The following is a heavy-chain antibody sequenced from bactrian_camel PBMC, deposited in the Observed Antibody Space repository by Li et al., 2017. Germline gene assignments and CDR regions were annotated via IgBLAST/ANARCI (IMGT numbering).Heavy chain of an antibody. CDR2: IDRDGTT. Sequence: QVQLVESGGGSVQTGGSLRLSCEVISPYDHSGNCMGWLRQAPGKEREGVAVIDRDGTTAYADSVKGRFTISVDAAKNTLYLQMNNLRPEDAAMYYCRVESPAWASLRLWVAYQPRLPPNHWGLGTQVTVS. J-gene: IGHJ4*01. D-gene: IGHD1*01. CDR3: RVESPAWASLRLWVAYQPRLPPNH. V-gene: IGHV3S53*01. CDR1: PYDHSGNC.